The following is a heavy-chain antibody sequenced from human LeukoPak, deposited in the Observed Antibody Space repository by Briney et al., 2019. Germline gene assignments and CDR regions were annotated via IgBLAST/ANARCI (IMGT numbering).Heavy chain of an antibody. Sequence: SETLSLTCTVSGGSISSSRDYWGWIRQPPGKGLEWIGSIYYSGSTYYNPSLKSRVTISVDTSKNQFSLKLSSVTAADTAVYYCARHVEIAVAGPIDYWGQGTLVTVSS. J-gene: IGHJ4*02. CDR2: IYYSGST. V-gene: IGHV4-39*01. CDR3: ARHVEIAVAGPIDY. D-gene: IGHD6-19*01. CDR1: GGSISSSRDY.